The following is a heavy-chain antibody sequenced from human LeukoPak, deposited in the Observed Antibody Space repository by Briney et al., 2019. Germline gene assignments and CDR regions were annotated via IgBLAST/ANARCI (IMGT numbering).Heavy chain of an antibody. J-gene: IGHJ4*02. CDR3: ARAIGSGTEDY. CDR1: GFTFGNYW. CDR2: IKQDGSEK. D-gene: IGHD6-13*01. Sequence: PGGSLRLSCVASGFTFGNYWMSGVRQAPGKGLEWVANIKQDGSEKYYVDSVKGRFTISRDNAKNSLYLQMNSLRAEDTAVYCCARAIGSGTEDYWGQGSLVTVSS. V-gene: IGHV3-7*01.